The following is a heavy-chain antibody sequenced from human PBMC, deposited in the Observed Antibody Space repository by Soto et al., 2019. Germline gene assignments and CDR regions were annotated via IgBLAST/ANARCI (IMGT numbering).Heavy chain of an antibody. CDR1: RYIFTNYG. CDR2: ITTYNGNT. V-gene: IGHV1-18*01. CDR3: AIGLTGYGMDV. J-gene: IGHJ6*02. Sequence: QVQLVQSGVEVREPGASVKVSCKAARYIFTNYGVSWVRQAPGQGLEWMGWITTYNGNTEYAQKFQGRVTMTTDASTSTAYMDLGSLRSDDTAIYYCAIGLTGYGMDVWGQGTTVTVSS.